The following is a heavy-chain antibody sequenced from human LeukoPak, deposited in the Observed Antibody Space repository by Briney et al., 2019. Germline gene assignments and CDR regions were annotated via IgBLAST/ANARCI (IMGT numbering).Heavy chain of an antibody. CDR2: IYSGGST. Sequence: GGSLRLFCAASGFTVSSNYMSWVRQAPGKGLEWVSVIYSGGSTYYADSVKGRFTISRDNSKNTLYLQMNSLRAEDTAVYYCAKAGGDGYYYKAPPDYFDYWGQGTLVTVSS. CDR1: GFTVSSNY. V-gene: IGHV3-66*02. CDR3: AKAGGDGYYYKAPPDYFDY. J-gene: IGHJ4*02. D-gene: IGHD3-22*01.